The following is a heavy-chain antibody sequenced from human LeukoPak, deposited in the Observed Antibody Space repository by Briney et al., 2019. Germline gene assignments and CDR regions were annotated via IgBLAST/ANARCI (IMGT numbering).Heavy chain of an antibody. Sequence: GGSLRLSCAASGFTFSSYSMNWVRQAPGKGLERVSYISSGSSTIYYADSVKGRFTISRDNAKNSLYLQMNSLRAEDTAVYYCAREYGNYWGQGTLVTVSS. CDR1: GFTFSSYS. V-gene: IGHV3-48*01. CDR2: ISSGSSTI. D-gene: IGHD1-14*01. CDR3: AREYGNY. J-gene: IGHJ4*02.